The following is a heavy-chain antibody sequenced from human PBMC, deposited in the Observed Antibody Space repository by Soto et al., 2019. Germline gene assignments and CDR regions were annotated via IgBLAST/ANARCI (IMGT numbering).Heavy chain of an antibody. Sequence: QVQLVQSGGEVKKPGSSVKVSCKASGGSFSREAINWVRQAPGQGPEWMGGILPIFGTADYAQKFQGRVTITADVSTTTAYMELSSLTSEDTAVYYCARGHEFGGNSDAFELWGQRTMVTVS. J-gene: IGHJ3*01. D-gene: IGHD2-15*01. CDR1: GGSFSREA. V-gene: IGHV1-69*12. CDR3: ARGHEFGGNSDAFEL. CDR2: ILPIFGTA.